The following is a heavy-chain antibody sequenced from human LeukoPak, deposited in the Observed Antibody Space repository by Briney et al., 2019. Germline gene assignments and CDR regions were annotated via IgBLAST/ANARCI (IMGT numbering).Heavy chain of an antibody. CDR2: ISSSSSYI. D-gene: IGHD3-9*01. J-gene: IGHJ4*02. Sequence: PGGSLRLSCAASGFTFSSYSMNWVRQAPGKGLEWVSSISSSSSYIYYADSVKGRFTISRDNAKNSLYLQMNSLRAEDTAVYYCARDYYDILTGYSAYYFDYWGQGTLVTVSS. CDR3: ARDYYDILTGYSAYYFDY. V-gene: IGHV3-21*01. CDR1: GFTFSSYS.